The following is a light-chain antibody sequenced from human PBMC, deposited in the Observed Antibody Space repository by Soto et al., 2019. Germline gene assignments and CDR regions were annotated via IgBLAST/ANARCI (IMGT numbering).Light chain of an antibody. CDR1: QSVSLS. Sequence: ESVLTQAPGTLSLSPGERATLSCRASQSVSLSLAWYQQKPGQAPRLLIYDASKRASGFPARFSGSGSGTDFTLTISSLEPEDFAVYYCQERTGWPPWTFGQGTKVDIK. V-gene: IGKV3-11*01. J-gene: IGKJ1*01. CDR3: QERTGWPPWT. CDR2: DAS.